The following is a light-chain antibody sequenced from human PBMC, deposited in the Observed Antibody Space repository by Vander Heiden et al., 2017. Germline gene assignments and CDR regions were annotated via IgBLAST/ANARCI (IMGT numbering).Light chain of an antibody. J-gene: IGLJ2*01. CDR1: SPNIGAGYA. Sequence: QSVLTHPPSVSGAPGQPVPIPFTGSSPNIGAGYAVHWYQQLPGTAPKLLIYGKSKRPSGGPDRFAGAKSGASASMAITGLQAEEEADYYCQAYDSSLSGPVVFGGGTKLTVL. CDR3: QAYDSSLSGPVV. V-gene: IGLV1-40*01. CDR2: GKS.